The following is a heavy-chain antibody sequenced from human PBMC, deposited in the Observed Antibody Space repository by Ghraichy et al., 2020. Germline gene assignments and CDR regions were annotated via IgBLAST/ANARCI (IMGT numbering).Heavy chain of an antibody. Sequence: SETLSLTCTVSDPSSTNYYWSWVRQPPGKGLEWIGYIYQTGHTNYNPSLQTRVTISSDSSKTKFSLMLTSVTAADKAVYFCATGTSHSSDFYYFGMDVWGLGTTVTVSS. CDR1: DPSSTNYY. CDR2: IYQTGHT. V-gene: IGHV4-59*01. J-gene: IGHJ6*02. CDR3: ATGTSHSSDFYYFGMDV.